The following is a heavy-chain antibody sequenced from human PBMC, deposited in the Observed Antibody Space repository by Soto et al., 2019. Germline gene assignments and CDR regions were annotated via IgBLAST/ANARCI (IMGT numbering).Heavy chain of an antibody. J-gene: IGHJ6*02. CDR3: AKDLSRAAAGWSYYYYGMDV. D-gene: IGHD6-13*01. Sequence: LRLSCAYSGFTFSSYGMHWVRQAPGKWLEWVAVISYDGSNKYYADSVKGRFTISRDNSKNTLYLQMNSLRAEDTAVYYCAKDLSRAAAGWSYYYYGMDVWGQGTTVTVSS. CDR2: ISYDGSNK. CDR1: GFTFSSYG. V-gene: IGHV3-30*18.